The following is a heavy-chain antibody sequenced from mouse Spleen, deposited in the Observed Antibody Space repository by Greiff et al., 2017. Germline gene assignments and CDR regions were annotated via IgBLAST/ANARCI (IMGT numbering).Heavy chain of an antibody. V-gene: IGHV5-12*01. CDR2: ISNGGGST. CDR3: ARQSAYDYEGYWYFDV. D-gene: IGHD2-4*01. Sequence: EVQLVESGGGLVQPGGSLKLSCAASGFTFSDYYMYWVRQTPEKRLEWVAYISNGGGSTYYPDTVKGRFTISRDNAKNTLYLQMSRLKSEDTAMYYCARQSAYDYEGYWYFDVWGTGTTVTVSS. J-gene: IGHJ1*03. CDR1: GFTFSDYY.